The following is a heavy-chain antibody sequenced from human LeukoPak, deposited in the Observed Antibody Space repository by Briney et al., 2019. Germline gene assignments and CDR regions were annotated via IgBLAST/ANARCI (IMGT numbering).Heavy chain of an antibody. CDR2: ISYDGSNK. CDR3: ARDFGDYDFRSAPIFGYMDV. D-gene: IGHD3-3*01. J-gene: IGHJ6*03. Sequence: GGSLRLSCAASGFTFSSYAMHWVRQAPGKGLEWVAVISYDGSNKYYADSVKGRFTISRDNSKNTLYLQMNSLRAEDTAVYYCARDFGDYDFRSAPIFGYMDVWGKGTTVTVSS. CDR1: GFTFSSYA. V-gene: IGHV3-30*01.